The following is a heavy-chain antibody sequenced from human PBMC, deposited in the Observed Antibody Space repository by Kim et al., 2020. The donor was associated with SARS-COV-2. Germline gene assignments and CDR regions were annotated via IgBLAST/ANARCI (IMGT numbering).Heavy chain of an antibody. CDR2: ISAYNGNT. Sequence: ASVKVSCKASGYTFTSYGISWVRQAPGQGLEWMGWISAYNGNTNYAQKLQGRVTMTTDTSTSTAYMELRSLRSDDTAVYYCARGNLAAAGTAYRDWFDPWGQGTLVTVSS. CDR3: ARGNLAAAGTAYRDWFDP. D-gene: IGHD6-13*01. V-gene: IGHV1-18*01. CDR1: GYTFTSYG. J-gene: IGHJ5*02.